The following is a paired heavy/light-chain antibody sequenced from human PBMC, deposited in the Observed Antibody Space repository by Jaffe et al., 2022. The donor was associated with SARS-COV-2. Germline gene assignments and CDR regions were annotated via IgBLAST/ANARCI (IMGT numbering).Light chain of an antibody. CDR1: QSISNY. CDR2: AAS. V-gene: IGKV1-39*01. J-gene: IGKJ1*01. CDR3: QQGYATPRT. Sequence: DIQMTQSPSSLSASVGVTVTITCRASQSISNYLNWYQQRPGKAPKLLIYAASSLQSGVPSRFTGSGSGTDFALTIGSLQPEDFATYYCQQGYATPRTFGQGTKVEIK.
Heavy chain of an antibody. Sequence: QVQLVQSGAEVKEPGASVRLSCQASGYTFTDYYLHWVRQAPGQGLEWMGIINPIGGVTSYAQKFQGRVTMTRDTATSIVYMELSSLKSEDTALYFCAREAPDISQFIYGYGFDYWGQGALVTVSS. CDR3: AREAPDISQFIYGYGFDY. V-gene: IGHV1-46*01. D-gene: IGHD5-18*01. CDR2: INPIGGVT. CDR1: GYTFTDYY. J-gene: IGHJ4*02.